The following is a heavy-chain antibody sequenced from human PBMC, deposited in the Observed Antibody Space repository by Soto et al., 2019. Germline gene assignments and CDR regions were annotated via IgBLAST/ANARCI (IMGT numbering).Heavy chain of an antibody. V-gene: IGHV4-39*01. CDR3: ARRHSATWLFDY. CDR2: IYSGGRT. D-gene: IGHD3-9*01. CDR1: GGAISGRSNY. J-gene: IGHJ4*02. Sequence: QLQLRESGPGLLKPSETLSLTCAVSGGAISGRSNYWGWIRKHPGKGLEYIGSIYSGGRTYYNPSLKSRVTLPVDATQNQFSLRLTSVTAADTAVYYCARRHSATWLFDYWGLGTLVTVSS.